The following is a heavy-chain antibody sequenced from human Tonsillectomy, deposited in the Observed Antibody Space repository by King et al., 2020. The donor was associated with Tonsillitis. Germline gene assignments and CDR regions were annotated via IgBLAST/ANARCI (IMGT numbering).Heavy chain of an antibody. CDR3: ARLRYCTAGSCYATGWFDP. CDR2: IYPGDSDT. J-gene: IGHJ5*02. D-gene: IGHD2-15*01. V-gene: IGHV5-51*01. CDR1: GYTFTNYW. Sequence: AQLVQSGAEVKKPGESLKISCKSSGYTFTNYWIGWMRQMPGKGLEWMGIIYPGDSDTRYRPSFQGQVTISADKSISTAYLQWSSLKASDTAMYYCARLRYCTAGSCYATGWFDPWGQGTLVTVSS.